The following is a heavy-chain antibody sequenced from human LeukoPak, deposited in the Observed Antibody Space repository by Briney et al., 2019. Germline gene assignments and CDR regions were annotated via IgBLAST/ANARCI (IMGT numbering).Heavy chain of an antibody. CDR3: ASHRHLASCSSTSCPNY. J-gene: IGHJ4*02. D-gene: IGHD2-2*01. Sequence: TSETLSLTCAVYGGSFSGYYWSWIRQTPGKGLEWIGEIKHSGSTNYNPSLKSRVTISVDTSKNQFSLKLSSVTAADTAVYYCASHRHLASCSSTSCPNYWGQGTLVTVSS. CDR2: IKHSGST. CDR1: GGSFSGYY. V-gene: IGHV4-34*01.